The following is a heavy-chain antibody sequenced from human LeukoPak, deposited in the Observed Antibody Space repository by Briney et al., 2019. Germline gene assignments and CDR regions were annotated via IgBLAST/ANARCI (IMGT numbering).Heavy chain of an antibody. Sequence: ASVKVSCKASGYTFTGYYMHWVRQAPGQGLEWMGRINPNSGGTNYAQKFQGRVTMTRDTSISTAYMELSRLRSDDTAVYYCAMYDYVWGNYRLLAGPVSDYWGQGTLVTVSS. CDR2: INPNSGGT. CDR3: AMYDYVWGNYRLLAGPVSDY. J-gene: IGHJ4*02. D-gene: IGHD3-16*02. CDR1: GYTFTGYY. V-gene: IGHV1-2*06.